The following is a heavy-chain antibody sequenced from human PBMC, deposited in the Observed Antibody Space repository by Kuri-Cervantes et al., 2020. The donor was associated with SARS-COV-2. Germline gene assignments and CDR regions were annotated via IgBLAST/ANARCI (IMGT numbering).Heavy chain of an antibody. V-gene: IGHV1-2*02. D-gene: IGHD4-17*01. CDR3: ERDYGDYFNGYYHYYMDV. Sequence: ASVKVSCKASGYTFTGYYMHWVRQAPGQGLEWMGWINPNSGGTNYAQKFQGRVTMTRETSISTAYMELSRLRTDDTAVYYCERDYGDYFNGYYHYYMDVWGKGTTVTVSS. CDR2: INPNSGGT. CDR1: GYTFTGYY. J-gene: IGHJ6*03.